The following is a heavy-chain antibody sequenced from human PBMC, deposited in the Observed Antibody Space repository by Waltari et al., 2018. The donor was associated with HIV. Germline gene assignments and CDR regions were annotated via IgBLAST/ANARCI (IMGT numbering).Heavy chain of an antibody. CDR3: ATTVSDIDL. Sequence: QIQLVQSGPEVRKPGASVKVSCKTSGYTFSSSGISWVRQAPGQGLEWMGWISASNGDRNHQQKFQDRVTMTTDTSTRTAYMELRSLRSDDTAVYYCATTVSDIDLWGQGTLVAVSS. J-gene: IGHJ3*01. CDR1: GYTFSSSG. V-gene: IGHV1-18*01. CDR2: ISASNGDR. D-gene: IGHD4-17*01.